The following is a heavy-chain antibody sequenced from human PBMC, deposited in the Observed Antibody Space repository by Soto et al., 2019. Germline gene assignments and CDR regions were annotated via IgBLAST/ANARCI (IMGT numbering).Heavy chain of an antibody. CDR2: ISYDGSNK. J-gene: IGHJ4*02. D-gene: IGHD2-21*01. Sequence: GGSLRLSCAASGFTFNTYGMYWVRQAPGKGLEWVAAISYDGSNKYHADSVKGRFTISRDNSKNTLYLQMNSLRVEDTAVYYCAKDIVRYAYGACDYWGQGALVTVSS. CDR1: GFTFNTYG. V-gene: IGHV3-30*18. CDR3: AKDIVRYAYGACDY.